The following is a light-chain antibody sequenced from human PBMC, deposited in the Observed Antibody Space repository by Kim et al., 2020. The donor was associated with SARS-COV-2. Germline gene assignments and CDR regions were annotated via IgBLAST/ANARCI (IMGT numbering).Light chain of an antibody. Sequence: RVTISCTGSSSNIGAGLDVHWYRQLPGTAPKLLIYGNSNRPSGVPDRFSGSKSGTSASLAITGLQAEDEADYYCQSYDSSLSGSVFGGGTQLTVL. CDR2: GNS. CDR1: SSNIGAGLD. V-gene: IGLV1-40*01. J-gene: IGLJ3*02. CDR3: QSYDSSLSGSV.